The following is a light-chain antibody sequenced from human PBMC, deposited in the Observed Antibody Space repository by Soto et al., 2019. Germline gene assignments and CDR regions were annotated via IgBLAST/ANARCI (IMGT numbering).Light chain of an antibody. CDR2: LGS. CDR3: MQALQTTWT. V-gene: IGKV2-28*01. J-gene: IGKJ1*01. Sequence: ITQSPLSLTDTPGEPASISCRSSQSLLHSNGYNYLDWYLQKPGQSPQLLIYLGSNRASGVPERFSGSGSGTDFTLKISRVEAEDVGVYYCMQALQTTWTLGQGTKVDIK. CDR1: QSLLHSNGYNY.